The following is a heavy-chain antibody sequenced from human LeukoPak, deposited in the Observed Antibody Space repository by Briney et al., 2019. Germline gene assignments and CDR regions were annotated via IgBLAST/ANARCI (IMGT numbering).Heavy chain of an antibody. D-gene: IGHD6-19*01. CDR3: ARDRSGWYGRLFDY. V-gene: IGHV1-69*04. J-gene: IGHJ4*02. CDR1: GGTFSSYA. Sequence: ASVKVSCKASGGTFSSYAISWARQAPGQGLEWMGRIIPILGIANYAQKFQGRVTITADKSTSTAYMELSSLRSEDTAVYYCARDRSGWYGRLFDYWGQGTLVTVSS. CDR2: IIPILGIA.